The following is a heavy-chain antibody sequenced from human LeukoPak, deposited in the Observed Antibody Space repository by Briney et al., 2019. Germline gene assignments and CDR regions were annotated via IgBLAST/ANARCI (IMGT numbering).Heavy chain of an antibody. J-gene: IGHJ4*02. CDR3: ARVNCSSTSCYAPGDY. CDR2: IIPIFGTA. D-gene: IGHD2-2*01. Sequence: ASVKVPCKASGGTFSSYAISWVRQAPGQGLEWMGGIIPIFGTANYAQKFQGRVTITADKSTSTAYMELSSLRFEDTAVYYCARVNCSSTSCYAPGDYWGQGTLVTVSS. V-gene: IGHV1-69*06. CDR1: GGTFSSYA.